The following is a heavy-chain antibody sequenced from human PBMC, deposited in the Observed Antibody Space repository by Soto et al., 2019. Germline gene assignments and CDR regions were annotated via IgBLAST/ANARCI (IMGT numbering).Heavy chain of an antibody. CDR1: GGSFNDYY. V-gene: IGHV4-34*01. J-gene: IGHJ3*02. CDR2: INHSGKT. CDR3: ARQDNRDYSCSYAFDI. Sequence: QLQLHQWGAGLLKPSETMSLTCDVYGGSFNDYYWTWIRQPPGKGLEWIGEINHSGKTNYNPSLKSRGTISVDTPNNQFFLKLNSVTAADTAVYFCARQDNRDYSCSYAFDIWGLGTLVTVSS. D-gene: IGHD3-10*01.